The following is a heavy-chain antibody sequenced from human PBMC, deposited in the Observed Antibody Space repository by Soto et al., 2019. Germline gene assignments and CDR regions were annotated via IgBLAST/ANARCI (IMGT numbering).Heavy chain of an antibody. V-gene: IGHV3-30*18. Sequence: GGSPRLSCAACGVTFCSYGMNWVRQEPGKGLEWVAVISYDGSNKYYADSVKGRFTISRDSSKNMLYLQMNSLRAEDTAVYYCAKEDSSSWHYYYGMDVWGQGTTVTVSS. CDR1: GVTFCSYG. D-gene: IGHD6-13*01. J-gene: IGHJ6*02. CDR3: AKEDSSSWHYYYGMDV. CDR2: ISYDGSNK.